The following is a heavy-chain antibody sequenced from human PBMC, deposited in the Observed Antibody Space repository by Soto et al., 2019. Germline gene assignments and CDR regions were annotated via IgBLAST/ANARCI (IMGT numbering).Heavy chain of an antibody. Sequence: QVQLVQSGAEVKKPGSSVKVSCKASGGTFSSYAISWVRQAPGQGLEWKGGIIPISGTANYAQKFQGRVTITADECTSTAYMELSSLRSEDTAVYYCARSQGSSTSLEIYYYYYYGMDVRGQGTTVTVSS. CDR1: GGTFSSYA. D-gene: IGHD2-2*01. V-gene: IGHV1-69*01. CDR2: IIPISGTA. CDR3: ARSQGSSTSLEIYYYYYYGMDV. J-gene: IGHJ6*02.